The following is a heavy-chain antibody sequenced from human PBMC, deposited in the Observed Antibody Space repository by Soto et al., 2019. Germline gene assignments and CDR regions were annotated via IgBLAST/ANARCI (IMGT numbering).Heavy chain of an antibody. Sequence: GASVKVSCKASGYTFTSYDINWVRQATGQGLEWMGRIIPMLGIANYAQKFQGRVTITADKSTSTAYMELSSLRSEDTAVYYCANRGYSYGFVIYWGQGTLVTVSS. CDR1: GYTFTSYD. J-gene: IGHJ4*02. V-gene: IGHV1-69*04. D-gene: IGHD5-18*01. CDR2: IIPMLGIA. CDR3: ANRGYSYGFVIY.